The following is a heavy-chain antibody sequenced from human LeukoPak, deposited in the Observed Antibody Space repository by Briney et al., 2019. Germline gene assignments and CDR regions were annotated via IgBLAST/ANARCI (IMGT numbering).Heavy chain of an antibody. J-gene: IGHJ4*02. Sequence: GGSLRLSCAASGFTFSSYWMTWVRQAPGKGLEWVANIKRDGSEKYYVDSVKGRFTISRDNAKNSLYLQMNSLRAEDTAVYYCARDSMTDSSTFDYWGQGTLVTVSS. CDR2: IKRDGSEK. CDR1: GFTFSSYW. D-gene: IGHD2/OR15-2a*01. CDR3: ARDSMTDSSTFDY. V-gene: IGHV3-7*05.